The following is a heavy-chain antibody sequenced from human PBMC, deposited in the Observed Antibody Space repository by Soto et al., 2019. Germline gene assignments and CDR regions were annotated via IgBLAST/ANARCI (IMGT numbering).Heavy chain of an antibody. D-gene: IGHD6-13*01. J-gene: IGHJ4*02. CDR1: DGSISSGGYY. V-gene: IGHV4-31*03. CDR3: ASVVAAAATDY. Sequence: QVQLQESGPGMVKPSQTLSLTCTVSDGSISSGGYYWSWIRQHPGKGLEWIGYIYYSGSTYYNPSLKSRVTISVDTSKNQFSLKLSSVTAAHTAVYYCASVVAAAATDYWGQGTLVTVSS. CDR2: IYYSGST.